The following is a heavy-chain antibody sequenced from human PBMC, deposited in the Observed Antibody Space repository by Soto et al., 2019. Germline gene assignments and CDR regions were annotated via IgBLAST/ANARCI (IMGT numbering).Heavy chain of an antibody. D-gene: IGHD5-12*01. CDR1: GGSISSYY. J-gene: IGHJ4*02. Sequence: SDSMSITCTVSGGSISSYYWSWIRQPAGKGLEWIGRIYTSGSTNYNPSLKSRVTMSVDTSKNQFSLKLSSVTAADTAVYYCARSGGYYDFDYWGQGTLVTVSS. CDR3: ARSGGYYDFDY. V-gene: IGHV4-4*07. CDR2: IYTSGST.